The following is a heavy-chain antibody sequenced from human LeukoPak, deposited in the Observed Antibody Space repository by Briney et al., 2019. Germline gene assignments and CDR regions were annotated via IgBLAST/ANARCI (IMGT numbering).Heavy chain of an antibody. V-gene: IGHV4-59*01. Sequence: PSETLSLTCTVSGGSTSSYYWSWIRQPPGKGLEWMGYIYYSGSTNYNPSLKSRVTISVDTSKNQFSLKLSSVTAADTAVYYCARSPYYMDVWGKGTTVTVSS. CDR1: GGSTSSYY. CDR3: ARSPYYMDV. J-gene: IGHJ6*03. CDR2: IYYSGST.